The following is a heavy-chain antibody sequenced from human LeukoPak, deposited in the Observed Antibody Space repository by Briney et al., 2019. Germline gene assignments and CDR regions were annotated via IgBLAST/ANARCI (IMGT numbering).Heavy chain of an antibody. CDR3: ARGSGGYSYGEYYFDY. D-gene: IGHD5-18*01. Sequence: GASVKVSCKASGYTFTGYYMHWVRQAPGQGLEWMGWINPNSGGTNYAQKFQGRVTMTRDTSISTAYMELSRLRSDDTAVYYCARGSGGYSYGEYYFDYWGQGTLVTASS. CDR1: GYTFTGYY. V-gene: IGHV1-2*02. CDR2: INPNSGGT. J-gene: IGHJ4*02.